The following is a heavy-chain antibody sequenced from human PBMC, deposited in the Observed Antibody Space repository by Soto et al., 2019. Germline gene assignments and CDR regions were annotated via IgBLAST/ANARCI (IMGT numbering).Heavy chain of an antibody. J-gene: IGHJ5*02. Sequence: SVKVSCKASGGTFSSYAISWVRQAPGQGLEWMGGIIPIFGTANYAQKFQGRVTITADESTSTAYMELSSLRSEDTAVYYCARDLMAVADDWFDPWGQGTLVTVSS. D-gene: IGHD6-19*01. CDR1: GGTFSSYA. CDR3: ARDLMAVADDWFDP. CDR2: IIPIFGTA. V-gene: IGHV1-69*13.